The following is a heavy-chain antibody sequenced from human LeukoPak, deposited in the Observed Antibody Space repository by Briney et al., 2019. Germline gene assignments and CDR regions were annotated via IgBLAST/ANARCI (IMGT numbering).Heavy chain of an antibody. CDR3: ARLRGYTSGNPGY. Sequence: SETLSLTCTVSGASISSSSYYWGWIRQPPGKGLEWIGSIYYNGDTYYNSSLKSRLTISVDTSKNQFTLKLSSMTAADTALYYCARLRGYTSGNPGYWSQGSLVTVSS. CDR1: GASISSSSYY. J-gene: IGHJ4*02. D-gene: IGHD5-18*01. CDR2: IYYNGDT. V-gene: IGHV4-39*01.